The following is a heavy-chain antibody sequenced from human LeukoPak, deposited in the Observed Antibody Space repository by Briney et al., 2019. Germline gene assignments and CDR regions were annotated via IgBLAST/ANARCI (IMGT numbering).Heavy chain of an antibody. CDR2: IHYSGRT. Sequence: SETLSLTCTVSGGPISSSSYYWGWIRPPPGKRLEWIGSIHYSGRTYDNPSLKSRVTISLDTSKNHFSLKLSTVTAADTAVYYCARPLGYCSGGSCYGDAFDIWGQGTMVTVSS. J-gene: IGHJ3*02. CDR1: GGPISSSSYY. V-gene: IGHV4-39*02. CDR3: ARPLGYCSGGSCYGDAFDI. D-gene: IGHD2-15*01.